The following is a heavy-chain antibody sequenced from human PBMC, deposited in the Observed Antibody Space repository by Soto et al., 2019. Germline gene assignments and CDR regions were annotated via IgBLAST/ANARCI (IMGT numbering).Heavy chain of an antibody. J-gene: IGHJ3*01. V-gene: IGHV1-8*01. D-gene: IGHD2-8*01. CDR2: MNPNSGDT. CDR1: GGSLTKYE. CDR3: SVEPSIICCGRVDASDV. Sequence: SMMVSCNTSGGSLTKYEMKWVRQAPGHGLEWMGWMNPNSGDTEYAQNFKARVSMTRDTSLSTAYTQLTTLRSDATAVSYCSVEPSIICCGRVDASDVWGK.